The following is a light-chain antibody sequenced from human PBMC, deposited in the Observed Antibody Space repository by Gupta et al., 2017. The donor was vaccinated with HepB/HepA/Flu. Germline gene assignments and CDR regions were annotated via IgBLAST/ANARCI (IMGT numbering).Light chain of an antibody. Sequence: TVVTQEPSFSVSPGGTVTLTCGLSSGSVSPRHYPSWYQQTPGQAPRKVIDSTNSRSSGVPDRFSGSILGNKAALTITGAQADDEADYYCMLFMVTVLLGGGTKLTVL. CDR2: STN. CDR1: SGSVSPRHY. V-gene: IGLV8-61*01. J-gene: IGLJ2*01. CDR3: MLFMVTVL.